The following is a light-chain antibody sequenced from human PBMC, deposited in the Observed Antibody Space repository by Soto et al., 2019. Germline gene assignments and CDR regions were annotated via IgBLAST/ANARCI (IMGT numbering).Light chain of an antibody. CDR1: QSVSSSY. Sequence: EIVLTQSPGTLSLSPGERATLSCRASQSVSSSYLAWYQQKPGQAPRLLIYGASSRATGIPDRFSASGSGTDFTLTISRLEPEDFAVYYCQHYGSSLLFTFGPGTKVDIK. CDR2: GAS. CDR3: QHYGSSLLFT. J-gene: IGKJ3*01. V-gene: IGKV3-20*01.